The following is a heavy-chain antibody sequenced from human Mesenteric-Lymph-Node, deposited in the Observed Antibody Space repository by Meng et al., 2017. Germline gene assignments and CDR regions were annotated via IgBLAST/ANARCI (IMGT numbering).Heavy chain of an antibody. Sequence: GESLKISCAASGFTFSSYAMHWVRQAPGKGLEWVAVISYDGSNKYYADSVKGRFTISRDNSKNTLYLQMNSLRAEDMALYYCAKDLGTGATGLFWYGMDVWGQGTTVTVSS. CDR1: GFTFSSYA. CDR3: AKDLGTGATGLFWYGMDV. CDR2: ISYDGSNK. D-gene: IGHD2-15*01. V-gene: IGHV3-30*04. J-gene: IGHJ6*02.